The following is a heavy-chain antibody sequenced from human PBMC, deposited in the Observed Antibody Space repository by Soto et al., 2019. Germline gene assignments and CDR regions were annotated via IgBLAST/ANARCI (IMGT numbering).Heavy chain of an antibody. D-gene: IGHD3-3*01. CDR2: INPNSGGT. CDR3: ARSFVTSYYDFWSGYSPHYYYYGMDV. Sequence: GASVKVSCKASGYPFTGYYMHWVRQAPGQGLEWMGWINPNSGGTNYAQKFQGWVTMTRDTSISTAYMELSRLRSDDTAVYYCARSFVTSYYDFWSGYSPHYYYYGMDVWGQGTTVTVSS. CDR1: GYPFTGYY. V-gene: IGHV1-2*04. J-gene: IGHJ6*02.